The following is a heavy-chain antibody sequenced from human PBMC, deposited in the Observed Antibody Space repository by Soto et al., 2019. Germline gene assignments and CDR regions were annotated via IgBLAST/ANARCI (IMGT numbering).Heavy chain of an antibody. V-gene: IGHV3-73*01. Sequence: EVQLVESGGGLVQPGGSLKLSCAASGFTFSGSAMHWVRQASGKGLEWVGRIRSKANSYATAYAASVKGRSTIPSDDSKNSEYLQMNSLKTEDTAVYYCTRLYCGGDCSTPDYWGKGTLVTVSS. CDR2: IRSKANSYAT. J-gene: IGHJ4*02. D-gene: IGHD2-21*02. CDR3: TRLYCGGDCSTPDY. CDR1: GFTFSGSA.